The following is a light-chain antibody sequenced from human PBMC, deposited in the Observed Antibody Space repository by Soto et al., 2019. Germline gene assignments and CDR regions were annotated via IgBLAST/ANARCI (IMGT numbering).Light chain of an antibody. Sequence: DLQMTQSPSSLSASVGDRVTITCRASQSISSYLNWYQQKPGKAPKLLIYAASSLQSGVLSRFSGRGSGTDFTLTINSLQPEDFATYYCQQSYSTPYTFRRGPKLEIK. CDR1: QSISSY. V-gene: IGKV1-39*01. J-gene: IGKJ2*01. CDR3: QQSYSTPYT. CDR2: AAS.